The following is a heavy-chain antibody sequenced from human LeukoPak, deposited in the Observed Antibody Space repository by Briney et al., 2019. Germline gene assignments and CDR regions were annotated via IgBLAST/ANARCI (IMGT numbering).Heavy chain of an antibody. V-gene: IGHV4-61*02. D-gene: IGHD6-13*01. J-gene: IGHJ6*03. CDR1: GGSISSGSYY. CDR3: ARGRLPGIAAAGVNYYMDV. CDR2: IYTSGST. Sequence: SETLSLTCTVSGGSISSGSYYWSCIRLPAGKGLECIGRIYTSGSTNYNPSLKSRVTISVDTSKNQFSLKLSSVTAADTAVYYCARGRLPGIAAAGVNYYMDVWGKGTTVTVSS.